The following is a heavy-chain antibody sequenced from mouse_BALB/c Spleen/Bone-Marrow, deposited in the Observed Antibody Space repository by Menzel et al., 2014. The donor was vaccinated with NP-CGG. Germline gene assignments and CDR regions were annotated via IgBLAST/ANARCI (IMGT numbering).Heavy chain of an antibody. J-gene: IGHJ4*01. CDR1: GYSFTGXT. CDR3: ARWDYYGYAMDY. Sequence: VQLQQSGPELVKPGASMKISCKASGYSFTGXTXNWVKQSHGKTLEWIXLINXXNGGTSYNQKFKGKATLTVDKSSSTAYMELLSLTSEDSAVYYCARWDYYGYAMDYWGQGTSVTVSS. V-gene: IGHV1-18*01. CDR2: INXXNGGT. D-gene: IGHD1-1*01.